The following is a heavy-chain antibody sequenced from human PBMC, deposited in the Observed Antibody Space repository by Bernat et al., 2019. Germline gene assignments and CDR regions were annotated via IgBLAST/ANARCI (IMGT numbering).Heavy chain of an antibody. Sequence: VQLVESGGGVVQPGRSLRLSCAASGFPFRSYAMHWVRQTPGNGLEWVALISYDGTNKYYADSVKGRFTISRDDSKNTLYLQMNSLKTEDTAVYYCTTDLVGATLYYFDYWGQGTLVTVSS. CDR2: ISYDGTNK. J-gene: IGHJ4*02. CDR1: GFPFRSYA. CDR3: TTDLVGATLYYFDY. D-gene: IGHD1-26*01. V-gene: IGHV3-30*03.